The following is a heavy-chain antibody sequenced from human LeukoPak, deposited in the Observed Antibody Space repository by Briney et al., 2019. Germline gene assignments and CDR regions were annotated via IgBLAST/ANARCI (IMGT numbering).Heavy chain of an antibody. CDR2: ISSSSDYI. J-gene: IGHJ6*02. CDR1: GFTFSGYT. V-gene: IGHV3-21*01. CDR3: ARDYSLTAMDV. D-gene: IGHD2-15*01. Sequence: PGGSLRLSCAASGFTFSGYTMNWVRQAPGKGLEWVSSISSSSDYIYYADSVQGRFTISRDNAKNSLYLQMNGLRAEDTAVYYCARDYSLTAMDVWGQGTTVTVSS.